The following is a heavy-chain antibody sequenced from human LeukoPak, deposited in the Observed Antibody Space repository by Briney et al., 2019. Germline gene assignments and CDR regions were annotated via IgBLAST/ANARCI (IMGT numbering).Heavy chain of an antibody. Sequence: SETLSLTCTVSGASISSDTKFWSWIRRPAGKGLEWIGRISSSGRTDYNPSLKSRVTISLDTSKNQFSMQLNSVTAADTAVYYCSRGAGPPWFDPWGRGILVSVSS. CDR1: GASISSDTKF. V-gene: IGHV4-61*02. CDR3: SRGAGPPWFDP. D-gene: IGHD6-19*01. J-gene: IGHJ5*02. CDR2: ISSSGRT.